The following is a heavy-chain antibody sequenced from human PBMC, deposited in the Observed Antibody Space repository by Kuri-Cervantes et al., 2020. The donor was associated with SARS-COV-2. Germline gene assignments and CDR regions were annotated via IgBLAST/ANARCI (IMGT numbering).Heavy chain of an antibody. CDR3: AKDLLASYGNFDY. CDR2: ISGSGGST. J-gene: IGHJ4*02. Sequence: GESLKISCAASGFTVSSNYMSWVRQAPGKGLEWVSAISGSGGSTYYADSVKGRFTISRDNSKNTLYLQMNSLGAEDTAVYYCAKDLLASYGNFDYWGQGTLVTVSS. D-gene: IGHD5-18*01. V-gene: IGHV3-23*01. CDR1: GFTVSSNY.